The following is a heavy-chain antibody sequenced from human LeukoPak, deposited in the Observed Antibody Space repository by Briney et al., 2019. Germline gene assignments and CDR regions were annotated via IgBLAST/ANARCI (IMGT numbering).Heavy chain of an antibody. D-gene: IGHD3-22*01. V-gene: IGHV1-46*01. J-gene: IGHJ4*02. CDR3: ARRPNHYNTSGYDY. Sequence: GASVKVSCKASGYTFTSYYMHWVRQAPGQGLEWMGIINPSGGSTSYAQKFQGRVTMTRDMSTSTVYMELGSLRSDDTAVYYCARRPNHYNTSGYDYWGQGTLVTVSS. CDR2: INPSGGST. CDR1: GYTFTSYY.